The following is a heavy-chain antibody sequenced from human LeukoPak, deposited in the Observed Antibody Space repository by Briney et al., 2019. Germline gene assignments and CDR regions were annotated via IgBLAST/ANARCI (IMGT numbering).Heavy chain of an antibody. Sequence: TSETLSLTCAVYGGSFSGYYWSWIRQPPGKGLEWIGEINHSGSTNYNPSLKSRVTISVDTSKNQFSLKLSSVTAADTAVYYCARVDFWNSADYWGQGTLVTVSS. V-gene: IGHV4-34*01. CDR2: INHSGST. J-gene: IGHJ4*02. CDR3: ARVDFWNSADY. CDR1: GGSFSGYY. D-gene: IGHD3-3*01.